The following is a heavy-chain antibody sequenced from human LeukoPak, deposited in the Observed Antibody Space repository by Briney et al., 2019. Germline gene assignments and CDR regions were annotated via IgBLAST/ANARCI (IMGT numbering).Heavy chain of an antibody. V-gene: IGHV3-48*02. CDR3: ARGAFFSTYYFGSGSADY. CDR1: GFTFSSYS. D-gene: IGHD3-10*01. Sequence: GGSLRLSCAASGFTFSSYSMNWVRQGPGKGLEWISYISSSGSIIYYAGSVKGRFTISRDNAKNSLYLQMNSLTDEDTALYYCARGAFFSTYYFGSGSADYWGQGTTVIVSS. CDR2: ISSSGSII. J-gene: IGHJ4*02.